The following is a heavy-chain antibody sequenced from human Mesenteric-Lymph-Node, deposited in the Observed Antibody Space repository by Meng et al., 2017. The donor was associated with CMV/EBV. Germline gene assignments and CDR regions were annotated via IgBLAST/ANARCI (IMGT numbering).Heavy chain of an antibody. CDR3: ARDLKRRTVAGYYYYGMDV. J-gene: IGHJ6*02. Sequence: GESLKISCAAPGFTFDDYGMSWVRQAPGKGLEWVSGINWNGGSTGYADSVKGRFTISRDNAKNSLYLQMNSLRAEDTALYYCARDLKRRTVAGYYYYGMDVWGQGTTVTVSS. D-gene: IGHD6-19*01. CDR2: INWNGGST. V-gene: IGHV3-20*04. CDR1: GFTFDDYG.